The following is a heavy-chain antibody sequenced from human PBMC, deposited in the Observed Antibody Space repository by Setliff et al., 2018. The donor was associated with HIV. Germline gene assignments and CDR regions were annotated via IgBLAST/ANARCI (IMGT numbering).Heavy chain of an antibody. D-gene: IGHD2-15*01. Sequence: PGGSLRLSCSASGFTFSTYWMHWVRQAPGKGLVWVSHINNDGRKTTYADSVKGRFTISRDNAKNSLYLQMSSLRAEDTAVYYCAREMGSTHQAFDIWGQGTM. CDR1: GFTFSTYW. CDR2: INNDGRKT. V-gene: IGHV3-74*03. J-gene: IGHJ3*02. CDR3: AREMGSTHQAFDI.